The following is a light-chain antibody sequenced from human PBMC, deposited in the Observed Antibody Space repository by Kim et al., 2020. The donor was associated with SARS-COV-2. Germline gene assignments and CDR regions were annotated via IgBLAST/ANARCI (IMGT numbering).Light chain of an antibody. CDR1: QGIANS. CDR2: TAS. V-gene: IGKV1-NL1*01. Sequence: ESWGYRATITCRASQGIANSLAWYQQKPGNAPTLLLYTASFLETGVSSRFSGSGSGTDYTLTISSLQPEDFATYYCQQYFKIPPTFGQGTKVDIK. J-gene: IGKJ1*01. CDR3: QQYFKIPPT.